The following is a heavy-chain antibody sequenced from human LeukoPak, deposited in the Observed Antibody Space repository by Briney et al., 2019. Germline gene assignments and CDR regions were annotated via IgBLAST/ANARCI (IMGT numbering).Heavy chain of an antibody. Sequence: SETLSLTCSVSGDSTTNYYCNWIRQSPGKGLEWLAYVYKNGHIDYNPSLRSRVTVSLDRSKTQISLRLRSVTAADTAVYYCASWDAGIAAAWGQGTLVTVSS. CDR3: ASWDAGIAAA. V-gene: IGHV4-59*12. D-gene: IGHD6-13*01. CDR1: GDSTTNYY. CDR2: VYKNGHI. J-gene: IGHJ5*02.